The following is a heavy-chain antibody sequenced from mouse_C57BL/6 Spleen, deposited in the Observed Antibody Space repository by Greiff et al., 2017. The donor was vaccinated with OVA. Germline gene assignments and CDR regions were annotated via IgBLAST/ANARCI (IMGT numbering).Heavy chain of an antibody. V-gene: IGHV1-15*01. D-gene: IGHD1-1*01. CDR3: TRGRGITTNYFDY. CDR1: GYTFTDYE. CDR2: IDPETGGT. Sequence: VQLQQSGAELVRPGASVTLSCKASGYTFTDYEMHWVKQTPVHGLEWIGAIDPETGGTAYTQKFKGKAILTADKSSSTAYLELRSLTSEDSAVYYCTRGRGITTNYFDYWGQGTTLTVSS. J-gene: IGHJ2*01.